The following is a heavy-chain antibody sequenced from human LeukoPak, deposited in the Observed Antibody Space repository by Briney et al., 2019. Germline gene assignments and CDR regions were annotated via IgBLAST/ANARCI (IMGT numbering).Heavy chain of an antibody. V-gene: IGHV4-59*01. CDR2: IYYSGST. CDR1: GGSISSYY. CDR3: ARDYGSGSQPFDY. J-gene: IGHJ4*02. Sequence: WETLSLTCTVSGGSISSYYWSWIRQPPGKGLEWIGYIYYSGSTNYNPSLKSRVTISVDTSKNQFSLKLSSVTAADTAVYYCARDYGSGSQPFDYWGQGTLVTVSS. D-gene: IGHD3-10*01.